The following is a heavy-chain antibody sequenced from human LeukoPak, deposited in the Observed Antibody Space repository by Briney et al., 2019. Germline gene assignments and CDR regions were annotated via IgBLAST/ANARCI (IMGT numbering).Heavy chain of an antibody. Sequence: PGGSLRLSRAASGFTFSSYAMSWVRQAPGKGLEWVSAISGSGGSTYYADSVKGRFTISRDNSKNTLYLQMNSLRAEDTAVYYCAKSQDEYCSSTSCYAGNFDYWGQGALVTVSS. CDR2: ISGSGGST. D-gene: IGHD2-2*01. CDR3: AKSQDEYCSSTSCYAGNFDY. J-gene: IGHJ4*02. CDR1: GFTFSSYA. V-gene: IGHV3-23*01.